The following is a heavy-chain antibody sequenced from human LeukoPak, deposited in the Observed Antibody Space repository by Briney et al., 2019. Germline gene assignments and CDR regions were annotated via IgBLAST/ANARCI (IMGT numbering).Heavy chain of an antibody. V-gene: IGHV4-59*01. CDR3: ATGGSGWSKNFDY. CDR1: GGSISSYF. Sequence: SETLSLTCTVSGGSISSYFYNWIRQPPGKGLEWIGYSHYSGSANFNPSLKSRVTITVDTSKNQLSLKLNSVTAADTAIYFCATGGSGWSKNFDYWGQGTLVTVSS. CDR2: SHYSGSA. J-gene: IGHJ4*02. D-gene: IGHD6-19*01.